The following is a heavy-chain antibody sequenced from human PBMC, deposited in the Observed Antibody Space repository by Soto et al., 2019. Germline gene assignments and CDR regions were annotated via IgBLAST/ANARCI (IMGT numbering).Heavy chain of an antibody. J-gene: IGHJ3*02. CDR3: AAARAFDI. V-gene: IGHV4-59*01. CDR1: GVSISSYY. Sequence: SATLSLTCTVSGVSISSYYWSWIRQPPGKGLEWIGYIYYSGSTNYNPSLKSRVTISVDTSKNQFSLKLSSVTAADTAVYYCAAARAFDILGQGTMLTVSS. CDR2: IYYSGST. D-gene: IGHD6-13*01.